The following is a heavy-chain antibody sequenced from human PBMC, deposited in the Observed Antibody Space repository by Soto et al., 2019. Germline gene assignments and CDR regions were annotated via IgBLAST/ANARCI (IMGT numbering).Heavy chain of an antibody. CDR1: GYTLTGFS. V-gene: IGHV1-24*01. CDR2: FDPEDGET. D-gene: IGHD2-15*01. Sequence: GASVKVSCKVSGYTLTGFSMHWVRQAPGKGREWMGGFDPEDGETIYAQKLQGRVTMTEDTSTDTAYMELSSLRSEDTAVYYCATGYCSGGSCPVSMDVWGKGTTVTVSS. J-gene: IGHJ6*04. CDR3: ATGYCSGGSCPVSMDV.